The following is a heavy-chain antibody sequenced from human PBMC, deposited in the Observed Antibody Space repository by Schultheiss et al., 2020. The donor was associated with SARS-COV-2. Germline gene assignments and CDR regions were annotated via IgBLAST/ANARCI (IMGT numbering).Heavy chain of an antibody. CDR2: INPNSGGT. CDR3: VRGLGYCSSVSCSTDDY. V-gene: IGHV1-2*02. D-gene: IGHD2-2*02. CDR1: GYTFTSYY. J-gene: IGHJ4*02. Sequence: ASVKVSCKASGYTFTSYYMHWVRQAPGQGLEWMGWINPNSGGTNYAQKFQGRVTMTRDTSISTAYMEVGSLRSEDTAVYYCVRGLGYCSSVSCSTDDYWGQGTLVTVSS.